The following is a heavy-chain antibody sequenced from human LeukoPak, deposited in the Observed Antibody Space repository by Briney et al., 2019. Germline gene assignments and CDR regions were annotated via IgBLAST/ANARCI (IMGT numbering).Heavy chain of an antibody. V-gene: IGHV4-59*01. CDR1: GCSISSYY. J-gene: IGHJ6*02. CDR2: IYYSGST. CDR3: VRAVNPYYGMDV. Sequence: PSETLSLTCTVAGCSISSYYWSWIRQPPGKGLEWIGYIYYSGSTNYNPSLKSRVTISVDTSKNQFSLKLSSVTAADTAVYYCVRAVNPYYGMDVWGQGTTVTVSS. D-gene: IGHD4-11*01.